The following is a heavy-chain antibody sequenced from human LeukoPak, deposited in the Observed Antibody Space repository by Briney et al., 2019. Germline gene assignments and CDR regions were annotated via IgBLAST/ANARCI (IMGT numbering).Heavy chain of an antibody. V-gene: IGHV1-24*01. CDR1: GYTLTEMS. D-gene: IGHD3-22*01. CDR3: ARDRADYYDSSGDTYFDY. Sequence: ASVKVSCKVSGYTLTEMSIHWVRQAPGGALEWMGGFDPEDGETVYAPKFQGRVTMTEDTSADTAYMELSSLRSEDTAVYYCARDRADYYDSSGDTYFDYWGQGTLVTVSS. J-gene: IGHJ4*02. CDR2: FDPEDGET.